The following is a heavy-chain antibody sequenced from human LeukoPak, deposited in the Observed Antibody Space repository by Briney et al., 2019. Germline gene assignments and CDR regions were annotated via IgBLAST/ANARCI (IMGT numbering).Heavy chain of an antibody. CDR1: GFTFSSYW. CDR3: ARVRQQLVPYGMDV. CDR2: IKQDGSEK. D-gene: IGHD6-13*01. J-gene: IGHJ6*02. V-gene: IGHV3-7*01. Sequence: GGSLRLSCAASGFTFSSYWMSWVRQAPGKGLEWVANIKQDGSEKYYVDSVKGRFTISRDNAKNSLYLQMNSLRAEDTGVYYCARVRQQLVPYGMDVWGQGTTVTVSS.